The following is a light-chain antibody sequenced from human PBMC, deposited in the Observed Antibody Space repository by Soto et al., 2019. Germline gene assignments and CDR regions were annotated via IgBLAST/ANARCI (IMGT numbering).Light chain of an antibody. Sequence: QSALTQPASVSGSPGQSIAISCTGTSSDIGAYNYVSWYQQHPGKAPKLMIHEVTNRPSGVSDRFSGSKSGNTASLTISGLPVDDEADYYCSSHTPYTTGVFGTGTKVTVL. V-gene: IGLV2-14*01. CDR2: EVT. CDR1: SSDIGAYNY. CDR3: SSHTPYTTGV. J-gene: IGLJ1*01.